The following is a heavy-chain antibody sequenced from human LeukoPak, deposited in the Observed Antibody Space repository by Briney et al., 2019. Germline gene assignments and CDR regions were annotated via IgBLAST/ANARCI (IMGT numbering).Heavy chain of an antibody. J-gene: IGHJ4*02. CDR3: ATFDSGYDHFDY. CDR1: GFTFSSYS. CDR2: ISSSSSYI. D-gene: IGHD5-12*01. Sequence: PGGSLRLSCAASGFTFSSYSMNWVRQAPGKGLEWVSSISSSSSYIYYADSVKGRFTISRDNAKNSLYLQMNSLRAEDTAVYYSATFDSGYDHFDYWGQGTLVTVSP. V-gene: IGHV3-21*01.